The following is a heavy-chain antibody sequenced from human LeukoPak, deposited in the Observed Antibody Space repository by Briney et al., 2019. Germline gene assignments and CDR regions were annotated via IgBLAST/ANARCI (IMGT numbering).Heavy chain of an antibody. CDR3: ARDLCSVEPAAPCYYFDY. CDR1: GYTLSRYG. D-gene: IGHD2-2*01. J-gene: IGHJ4*02. CDR2: SSAYNENT. Sequence: ASVKVSCKAPGYTLSRYGISWVRQAPGQGLEWMGWSSAYNENTNSALKVQGRVTMTTDTSTSTAYMELRSLRSDDTAVYYCARDLCSVEPAAPCYYFDYWGQGTLVTVSS. V-gene: IGHV1-18*01.